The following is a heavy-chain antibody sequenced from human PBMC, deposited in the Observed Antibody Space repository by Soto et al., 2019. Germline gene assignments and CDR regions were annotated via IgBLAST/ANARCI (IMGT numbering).Heavy chain of an antibody. V-gene: IGHV1-2*02. CDR1: GYTFTGNY. Sequence: ASVKVSCKASGYTFTGNYMHWVRQAPGQGPEWMGWINPNSGDTKYVQKFQGRVTMTRDTSISTASMELRRLRSDDTAVYYCARLLYYPSSGYSWGSHWFDPWGQGTLVTVSS. CDR3: ARLLYYPSSGYSWGSHWFDP. CDR2: INPNSGDT. D-gene: IGHD3-22*01. J-gene: IGHJ5*02.